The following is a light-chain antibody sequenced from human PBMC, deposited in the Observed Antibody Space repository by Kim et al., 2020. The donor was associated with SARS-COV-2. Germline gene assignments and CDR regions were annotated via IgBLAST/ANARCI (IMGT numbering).Light chain of an antibody. CDR3: QQSSYSPRT. J-gene: IGKJ1*01. CDR1: QTVTKNY. V-gene: IGKV3-20*01. CDR2: GAS. Sequence: SPGERATLSCRASQTVTKNYLAWFQQTPGQAPRLLIYGASSRATGIPDRFSGSGSGTDFTLTINRLEPEDFAVYYCQQSSYSPRTFGQGTKVDIK.